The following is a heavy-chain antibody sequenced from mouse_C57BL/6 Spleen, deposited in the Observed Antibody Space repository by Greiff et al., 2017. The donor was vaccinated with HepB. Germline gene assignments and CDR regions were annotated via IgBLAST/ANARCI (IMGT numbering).Heavy chain of an antibody. D-gene: IGHD1-1*01. V-gene: IGHV1-59*01. CDR3: ARELAYYGSSRYWYFDV. CDR2: IDPSDSYT. Sequence: QVQLQQSGAELVRPGTSVKLSCKASGYTFTSYWMHWVKQRPGQGLEWIGVIDPSDSYTNYNQKFKGKATLTVDTSSSTAYMQLSSLTSEDSAVYYCARELAYYGSSRYWYFDVWGTGTTVTVSS. CDR1: GYTFTSYW. J-gene: IGHJ1*03.